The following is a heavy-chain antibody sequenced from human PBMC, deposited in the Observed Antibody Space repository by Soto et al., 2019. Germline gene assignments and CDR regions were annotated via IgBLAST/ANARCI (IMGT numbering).Heavy chain of an antibody. V-gene: IGHV4-34*01. CDR2: INHSGST. CDR3: ARGTYVDYGDSQTTHYFDY. D-gene: IGHD4-17*01. Sequence: SETLSLTCAVYGGSFSGYYWSWIRQPPGKGLEWIGEINHSGSTNYNPSLKSRVTISVDTSKNQFSLKLSSVTAAGTAVYYCARGTYVDYGDSQTTHYFDYWGQGTLVTVSS. CDR1: GGSFSGYY. J-gene: IGHJ4*02.